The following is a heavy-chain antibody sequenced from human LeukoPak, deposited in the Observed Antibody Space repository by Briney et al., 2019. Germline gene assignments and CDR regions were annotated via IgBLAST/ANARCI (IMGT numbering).Heavy chain of an antibody. V-gene: IGHV3-30*02. CDR2: IWYSGSNE. J-gene: IGHJ4*02. D-gene: IGHD3-10*01. Sequence: GGSLRLSCAASRFTFNNYGMHWVRQAPGKGLEWVAIIWYSGSNEYYADSVKGRFTISRDNSKNTLYLQMNSLRAEDTAVYYCAKSPYYYGSGTGAVDYWGQGTLVTVSS. CDR3: AKSPYYYGSGTGAVDY. CDR1: RFTFNNYG.